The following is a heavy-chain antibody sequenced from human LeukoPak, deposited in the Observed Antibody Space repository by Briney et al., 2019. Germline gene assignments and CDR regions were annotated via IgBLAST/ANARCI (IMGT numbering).Heavy chain of an antibody. CDR2: IYYSGST. CDR1: GGSISSYY. Sequence: SETLSLTCTVSGGSISSYYWSWIWQPPGKGLEWIGYIYYSGSTNYNPSLKSRVTISVDTSKNQFSLKLSSVTAADTAVYYCARTLWFGEAHYGMDVWGQGTTVTVSS. J-gene: IGHJ6*02. CDR3: ARTLWFGEAHYGMDV. V-gene: IGHV4-59*01. D-gene: IGHD3-10*01.